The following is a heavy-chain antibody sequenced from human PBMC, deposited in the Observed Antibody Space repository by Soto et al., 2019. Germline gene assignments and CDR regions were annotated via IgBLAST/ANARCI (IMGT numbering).Heavy chain of an antibody. CDR1: EFTFSNYA. Sequence: PGGSLRLSCAASEFTFSNYAMSWVRQAPGKGLEWVSAISYGGGTTYYADSVKGRFTITRDNSEKKLNQQMKKQKAEDTAVYYCAKNPGYYYDSTGYHFDYWGQGT. V-gene: IGHV3-23*01. D-gene: IGHD3-22*01. CDR3: AKNPGYYYDSTGYHFDY. J-gene: IGHJ4*02. CDR2: ISYGGGTT.